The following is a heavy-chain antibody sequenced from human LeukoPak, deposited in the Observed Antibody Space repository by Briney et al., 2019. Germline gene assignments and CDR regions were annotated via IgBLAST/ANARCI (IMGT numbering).Heavy chain of an antibody. J-gene: IGHJ5*02. CDR2: TNLHGTAV. Sequence: GGSLRLSCAVSGLSLSNYWMHWVRQAPGKGLVWVARTNLHGTAVDYAGSVKGGFTISRDNAKNTLFLQMNSLRAEDTAVYYCASAYTYVRLGDHWGQGTLVTVSS. V-gene: IGHV3-74*01. CDR1: GLSLSNYW. D-gene: IGHD3-16*01. CDR3: ASAYTYVRLGDH.